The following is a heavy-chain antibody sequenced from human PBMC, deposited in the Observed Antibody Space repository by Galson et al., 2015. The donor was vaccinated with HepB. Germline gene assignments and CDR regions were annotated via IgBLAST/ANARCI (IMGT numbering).Heavy chain of an antibody. D-gene: IGHD4/OR15-4a*01. CDR3: ARDRDYRFDY. Sequence: SVKVSCKAAGYTFTSNGISWVRQAPGRGLEWVGWISANNGRTTYAWRLLGRLTLTTDTSTSTAYMELRSLRSDDTAVYYCARDRDYRFDYWGQGTLVTVSS. CDR1: GYTFTSNG. V-gene: IGHV1-18*04. CDR2: ISANNGRT. J-gene: IGHJ4*02.